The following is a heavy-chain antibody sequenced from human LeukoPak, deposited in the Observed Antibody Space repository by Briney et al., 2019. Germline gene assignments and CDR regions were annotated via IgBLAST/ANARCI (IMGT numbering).Heavy chain of an antibody. CDR2: INWNSGSI. V-gene: IGHV3-9*01. Sequence: GVSLRLSCAGSGFTFDDYDMQWVRQAPGKGLEWVFDINWNSGSIGYADSVRGRFTISRDNAKNSLYLQMNSLRAEDTALYYCAKDSAYDSSGYSGTNWFDPWGQGTLVTVS. D-gene: IGHD3-22*01. CDR1: GFTFDDYD. CDR3: AKDSAYDSSGYSGTNWFDP. J-gene: IGHJ5*02.